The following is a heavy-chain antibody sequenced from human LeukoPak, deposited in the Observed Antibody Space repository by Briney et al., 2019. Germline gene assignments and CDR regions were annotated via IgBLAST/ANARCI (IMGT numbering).Heavy chain of an antibody. J-gene: IGHJ4*02. CDR1: GGTFSSYA. Sequence: GASVKVSCKASGGTFSSYAISWVRQAPGQGLEWMGRIIPILGIANYAQKFQGRVTITADKSTSTAYMELSSLRSEDTAVYYCAAPSLNNNNDFDYWGQGTLVTVSS. CDR3: AAPSLNNNNDFDY. D-gene: IGHD1/OR15-1a*01. CDR2: IIPILGIA. V-gene: IGHV1-69*04.